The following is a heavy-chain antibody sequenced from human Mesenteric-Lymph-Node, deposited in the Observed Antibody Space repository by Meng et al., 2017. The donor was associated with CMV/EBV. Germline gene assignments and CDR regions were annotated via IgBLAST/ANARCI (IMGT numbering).Heavy chain of an antibody. V-gene: IGHV3-23*01. CDR3: ARDSPPSGNYARMDV. J-gene: IGHJ6*02. CDR1: GFTFSSYA. D-gene: IGHD6-25*01. Sequence: GESLKISCAASGFTFSSYAMSWVRQAPAKGLEWVSAISGSGGSTYYADSVKGRFTISRDNSKNTLYLQMNSLRSDDTAVYYCARDSPPSGNYARMDVWGQGTTVTVSS. CDR2: ISGSGGST.